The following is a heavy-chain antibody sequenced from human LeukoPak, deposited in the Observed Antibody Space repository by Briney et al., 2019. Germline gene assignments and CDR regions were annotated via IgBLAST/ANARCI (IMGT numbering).Heavy chain of an antibody. CDR1: GFTLSSYT. J-gene: IGHJ4*02. CDR3: AKGGVMGARETDY. D-gene: IGHD2-8*01. Sequence: GGSLRLSCAASGFTLSSYTMGWVRQAPGKGLEWVSTISSGGSTYYPDSMKGRFTVSRDNSKNTLYLQMNSLRGEDTAGYYCAKGGVMGARETDYWGQGTLVTVSS. CDR2: ISSGGST. V-gene: IGHV3-23*01.